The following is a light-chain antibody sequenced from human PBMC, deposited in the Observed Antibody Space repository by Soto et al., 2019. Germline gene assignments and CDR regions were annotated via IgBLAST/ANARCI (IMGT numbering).Light chain of an antibody. CDR2: DAS. CDR1: QDISNY. CDR3: QQYDNGPRS. J-gene: IGKJ2*01. V-gene: IGKV1-33*01. Sequence: DIQMTQSPSSLSASVGDRVTITCQASQDISNYLNWYQQKPGKAPKLLIYDASSLETGVPSRFSGSGPGTDFTFSISSLQAENIATYCCQQYDNGPRSFSQGTKLEIK.